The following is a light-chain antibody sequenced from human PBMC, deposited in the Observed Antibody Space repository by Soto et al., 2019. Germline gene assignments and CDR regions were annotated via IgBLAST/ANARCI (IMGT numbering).Light chain of an antibody. CDR3: QVWDSSRDHGV. CDR1: NIGIKS. Sequence: SSELTQAPSVSVAPGQTARITCGGDNIGIKSVHRYQQKPGQAPVLVVYDDSARPSGIPERFSGSKSENSATLTISRVEAGDEADYSCQVWDSSRDHGVFGGGTKVTVL. V-gene: IGLV3-21*02. J-gene: IGLJ2*01. CDR2: DDS.